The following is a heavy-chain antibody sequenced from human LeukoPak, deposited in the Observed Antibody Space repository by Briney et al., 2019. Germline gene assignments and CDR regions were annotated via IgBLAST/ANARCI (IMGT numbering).Heavy chain of an antibody. V-gene: IGHV3-15*01. CDR1: GFRCSNAW. Sequence: GGSLRLSCTTSGFRCSNAWISWVGPAPGLGLHLVHRIKSKTDGGTTDYAAPVKGRFTISRDDSKNTLYLQMNSLKTEDTAVYYCTTGRQSGLLIFDYWGQGTLVTVSS. D-gene: IGHD3-22*01. J-gene: IGHJ4*02. CDR3: TTGRQSGLLIFDY. CDR2: IKSKTDGGTT.